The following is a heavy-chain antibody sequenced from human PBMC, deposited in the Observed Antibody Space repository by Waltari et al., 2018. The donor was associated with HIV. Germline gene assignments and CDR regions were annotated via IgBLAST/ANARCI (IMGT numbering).Heavy chain of an antibody. CDR1: GGTFSSYA. J-gene: IGHJ4*02. Sequence: QVQLVQSGAEVKKPGSSVKVSCKASGGTFSSYAISWVRQAPGQGLEWMGRIIPILGIANYAQKFQGRVTITADKSTSTDYMELSSLRSEDTAVYYCARSPPMVRGVMVIDYWGQGTLVTVSS. CDR2: IIPILGIA. D-gene: IGHD3-10*01. CDR3: ARSPPMVRGVMVIDY. V-gene: IGHV1-69*04.